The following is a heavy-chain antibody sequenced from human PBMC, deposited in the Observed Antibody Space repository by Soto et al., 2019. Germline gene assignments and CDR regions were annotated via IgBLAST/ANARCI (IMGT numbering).Heavy chain of an antibody. CDR1: GGTFSSYT. CDR3: ANPPRY. J-gene: IGHJ4*02. Sequence: QVQLVQSGAEVKKPGSSVKVSCKASGGTFSSYTVSWVRQAPGQGLEWMGRIIPILGIANYAQKFQGRVTITADKSTGTAYLGLSSLRFEDTAVYYCANPPRYWGQGTRVTVSS. V-gene: IGHV1-69*02. CDR2: IIPILGIA.